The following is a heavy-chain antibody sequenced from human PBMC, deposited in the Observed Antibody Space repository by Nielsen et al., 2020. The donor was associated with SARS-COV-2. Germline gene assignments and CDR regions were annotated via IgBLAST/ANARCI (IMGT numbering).Heavy chain of an antibody. CDR3: AKFRGLGRSVGAFDV. CDR1: NEITPHY. V-gene: IGHV4-59*11. D-gene: IGHD3-10*01. J-gene: IGHJ3*01. CDR2: FYYSGNT. Sequence: AETLSLTCSVSNEITPHYWSWGRPTPGKGLEWIGYFYYSGNTSYSPSLKSRVNISLDKSKNQFSLTLKSVTAADTAVYYCAKFRGLGRSVGAFDVWGPGTKVTVSS.